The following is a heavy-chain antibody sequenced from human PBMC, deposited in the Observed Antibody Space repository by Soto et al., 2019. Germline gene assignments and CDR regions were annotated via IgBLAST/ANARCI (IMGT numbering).Heavy chain of an antibody. CDR2: IYDSGDT. CDR1: GGSNSSHY. D-gene: IGHD4-4*01. J-gene: IGHJ3*02. V-gene: IGHV4-59*11. Sequence: QVQLQEAGPGLVKPSETLSLTCTVSGGSNSSHYWNWIRQPPGKGLEWIGHIYDSGDTNYSPSLRNRVSISLDTSKKQFSLKLSSVTAADTAVYFCARSTVRHAFDIWGQGTMVAVSS. CDR3: ARSTVRHAFDI.